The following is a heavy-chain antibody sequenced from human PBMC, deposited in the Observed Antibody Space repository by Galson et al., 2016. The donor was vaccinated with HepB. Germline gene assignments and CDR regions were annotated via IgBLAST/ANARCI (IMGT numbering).Heavy chain of an antibody. CDR2: IIAGNDNI. Sequence: SVKVSCKASGYTFSNYGVHWVRQAPGQRPEWMGWIIAGNDNIKYSEKFQGRVIFTRDTSASTIYLELSSLTSEDTAIYYCARAPGNYYGLDVWGQGILVAVSS. V-gene: IGHV1-3*01. CDR1: GYTFSNYG. CDR3: ARAPGNYYGLDV. J-gene: IGHJ6*02.